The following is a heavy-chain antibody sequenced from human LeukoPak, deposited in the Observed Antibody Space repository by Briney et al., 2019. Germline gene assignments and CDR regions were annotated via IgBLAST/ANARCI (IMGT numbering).Heavy chain of an antibody. J-gene: IGHJ5*02. CDR3: AREIVVVPSAMGFDP. V-gene: IGHV1-46*01. Sequence: ASVKVSCKASGYSFTTYYIHWVRQTPGQWLEWMGVINPSGGSTSFAQKFQARLTMTRDTSTSTVYMELSGLSSEDTAVYYCAREIVVVPSAMGFDPWGQGTLVTVSS. CDR2: INPSGGST. CDR1: GYSFTTYY. D-gene: IGHD2-2*01.